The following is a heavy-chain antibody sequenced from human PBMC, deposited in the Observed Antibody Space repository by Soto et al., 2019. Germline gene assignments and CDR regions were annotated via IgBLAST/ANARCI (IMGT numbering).Heavy chain of an antibody. CDR2: INHSGST. V-gene: IGHV4-34*01. CDR3: ARGTGHYFDY. J-gene: IGHJ4*02. Sequence: SETLSLTCAVYGGSFSGYYWSWIRQPPGKGLEWIGEINHSGSTNYNPSLKSRVTISVDTFKNQFSLKLSSVTAADTAVYYCARGTGHYFDYWGQGTLVTVSS. CDR1: GGSFSGYY.